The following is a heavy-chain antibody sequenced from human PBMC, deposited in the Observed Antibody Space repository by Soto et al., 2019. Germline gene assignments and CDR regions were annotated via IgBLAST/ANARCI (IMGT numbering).Heavy chain of an antibody. CDR2: ISSGGQTI. Sequence: EVQLVESGGGLVQPGGSLRLSCAASGFSFSTYDMNWVRQAPGKGLEWVSYISSGGQTIKSTDSVKGRFTISRDNAKNSLYLQMSGLRDEGTGGYYCARDPQRGYSGMDVWGQGTTVTVSS. D-gene: IGHD2-2*01. V-gene: IGHV3-48*02. J-gene: IGHJ6*02. CDR1: GFSFSTYD. CDR3: ARDPQRGYSGMDV.